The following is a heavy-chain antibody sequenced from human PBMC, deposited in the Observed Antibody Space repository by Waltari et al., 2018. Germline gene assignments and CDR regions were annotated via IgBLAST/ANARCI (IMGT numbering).Heavy chain of an antibody. CDR1: GFTFGSYW. Sequence: EVQLVESGGGLVQPGGSLRLSCAASGFTFGSYWMRWVRQAPGKGLEWVANIKQDGSEKYYVDSVKGRFTISRDNAKNSLYLQMNSLRAEDTAVYYCARVFPIAAAVDYWGQGTLVTVSS. V-gene: IGHV3-7*01. D-gene: IGHD6-13*01. CDR3: ARVFPIAAAVDY. J-gene: IGHJ4*02. CDR2: IKQDGSEK.